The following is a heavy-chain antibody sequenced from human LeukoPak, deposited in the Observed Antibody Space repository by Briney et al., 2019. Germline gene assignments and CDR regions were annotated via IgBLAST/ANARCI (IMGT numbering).Heavy chain of an antibody. D-gene: IGHD2-15*01. J-gene: IGHJ6*02. CDR2: ISSSSTI. CDR3: ARDRHDIVVVVAAKYYYYYGMDV. V-gene: IGHV3-48*02. Sequence: PGGSLRLSCAASGFTFSSYSMNWVRQAPGKGLEWVSYISSSSTIYYADSVKGRFTISRDNAKNSLYLQMNSLRDEDTAVYYCARDRHDIVVVVAAKYYYYYGMDVWGQGTTVTVSS. CDR1: GFTFSSYS.